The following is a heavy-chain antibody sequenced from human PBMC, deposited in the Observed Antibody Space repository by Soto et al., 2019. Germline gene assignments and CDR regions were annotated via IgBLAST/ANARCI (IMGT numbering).Heavy chain of an antibody. Sequence: ASVKVSCKASGYTFTSYGISCVRQAPGQGLEWMGWISAYNGNTNYAQKLQGRVTMTTDTSTSTAYMELRSLRSDDTAVYYCARGLATVTLSYYYYYGMDVWGQGTTVTVS. CDR3: ARGLATVTLSYYYYYGMDV. CDR2: ISAYNGNT. J-gene: IGHJ6*02. V-gene: IGHV1-18*01. CDR1: GYTFTSYG. D-gene: IGHD4-17*01.